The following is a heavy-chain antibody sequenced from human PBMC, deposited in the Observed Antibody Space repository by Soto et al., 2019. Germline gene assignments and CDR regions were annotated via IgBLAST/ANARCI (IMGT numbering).Heavy chain of an antibody. J-gene: IGHJ5*02. V-gene: IGHV3-30*18. D-gene: IGHD6-6*01. CDR1: GFTFSSYG. CDR3: AKDFTRSSSSPCLDP. Sequence: VGSLRLSCAASGFTFSSYGMHWVRQAPGKGLEWVAVISYDGSNKYYADSVKGRFTISRDNSKNTLYLQMNSLRAEDTAVYYCAKDFTRSSSSPCLDPWGQGTLVTVSS. CDR2: ISYDGSNK.